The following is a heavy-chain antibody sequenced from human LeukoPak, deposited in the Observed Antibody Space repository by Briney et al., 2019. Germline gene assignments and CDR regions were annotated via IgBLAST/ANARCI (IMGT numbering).Heavy chain of an antibody. CDR3: ARADITSPAYCYYMDV. Sequence: GGSLRLSCAASGFTFNTYAMHWVRQAPGKGLEWVAVISNDGSHTYSSDSVKGRFTVSRDNSKNTLYLQMNSLRGEDAAIYYCARADITSPAYCYYMDVWGKGTTVTVSS. D-gene: IGHD3-9*01. V-gene: IGHV3-30*04. J-gene: IGHJ6*03. CDR1: GFTFNTYA. CDR2: ISNDGSHT.